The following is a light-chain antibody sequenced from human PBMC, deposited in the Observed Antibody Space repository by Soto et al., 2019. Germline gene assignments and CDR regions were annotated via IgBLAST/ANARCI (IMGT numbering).Light chain of an antibody. Sequence: QSVLTQPASVSGSPGQSITISCTGSRSDIGGFNYVSWYQQHPGKAPKVLIYEVTARPSGVSNRFSGSKSGNTASLTISGLQTDDEADYFCISYTIRSSFYVLGNGTKVT. CDR2: EVT. V-gene: IGLV2-14*01. J-gene: IGLJ1*01. CDR3: ISYTIRSSFYV. CDR1: RSDIGGFNY.